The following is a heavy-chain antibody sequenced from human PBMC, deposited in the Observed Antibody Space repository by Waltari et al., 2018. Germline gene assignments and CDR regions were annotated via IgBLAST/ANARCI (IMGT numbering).Heavy chain of an antibody. CDR2: ITGSSRTI. CDR3: ARPVAAAGNYGMDV. D-gene: IGHD6-13*01. CDR1: GCPFSTYR. Sequence: EVQLVESGGNLVQPGGSLRLPCIAPGCPFSTYRMNWVRQAPGKGLEWISYITGSSRTIYYTDSVKGRFTVSRDNAKNSLFLQMSSLRVEDTAVYYCARPVAAAGNYGMDVWGQGTTVTVSS. J-gene: IGHJ6*02. V-gene: IGHV3-48*04.